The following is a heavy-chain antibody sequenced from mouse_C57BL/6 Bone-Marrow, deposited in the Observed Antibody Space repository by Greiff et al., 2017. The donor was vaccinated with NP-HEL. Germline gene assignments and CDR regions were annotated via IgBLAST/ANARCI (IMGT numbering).Heavy chain of an antibody. J-gene: IGHJ3*01. D-gene: IGHD1-1*01. Sequence: EVQLQQSGAEFVRPGASVKLSCTASGFNIKDDYMHWVKQRPEQGLEWIGWIDPENGDTEYASKFQGKATITADTSSNTAYLQLSSLTSEDTAVYYCTNYGSSAAYWGQGTLVTVSA. V-gene: IGHV14-4*01. CDR2: IDPENGDT. CDR1: GFNIKDDY. CDR3: TNYGSSAAY.